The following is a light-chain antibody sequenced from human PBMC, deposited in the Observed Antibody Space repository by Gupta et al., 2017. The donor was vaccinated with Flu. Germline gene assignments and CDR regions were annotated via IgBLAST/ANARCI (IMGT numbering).Light chain of an antibody. CDR2: EDN. CDR3: QSYDSNNWV. Sequence: NFMLTQPHSVSESPGKTVTISCIRRSGSIASNYVQWYQQRPGRSPTSVIYEDNQRPSGVPDRFSGSIDSSSNSASLIISGLKTEDEADYYCQSYDSNNWVFGGGTKLTVL. V-gene: IGLV6-57*01. CDR1: SGSIASNY. J-gene: IGLJ3*02.